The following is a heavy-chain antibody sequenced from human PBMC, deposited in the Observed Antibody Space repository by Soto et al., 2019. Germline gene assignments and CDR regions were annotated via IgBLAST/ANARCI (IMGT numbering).Heavy chain of an antibody. CDR1: GYAFTSYW. CDR3: ARGYCTTTICDPWFDP. D-gene: IGHD2-2*01. V-gene: IGHV5-51*01. J-gene: IGHJ5*02. Sequence: LGESLKISCTASGYAFTSYWIAWVRQMPGKGLEWMGIIYPGDSDTRYSPSFEGQVTISVDKSITTAYLQWNSLKASDTAMYYCARGYCTTTICDPWFDPWGQGTLVTVSS. CDR2: IYPGDSDT.